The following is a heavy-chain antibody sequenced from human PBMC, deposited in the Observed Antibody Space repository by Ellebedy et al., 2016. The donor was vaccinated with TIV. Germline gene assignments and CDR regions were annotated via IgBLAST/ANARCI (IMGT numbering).Heavy chain of an antibody. D-gene: IGHD6-25*01. J-gene: IGHJ4*02. V-gene: IGHV3-30*18. CDR1: GLTFSNYA. CDR2: ISSDGGTN. CDR3: AKEAAEAKEGAAAYLSYDY. Sequence: GGSLRLSXVASGLTFSNYAMNWVRQAPGKGLEWVAVISSDGGTNSYADSVKGRLTISRDNSKSTLYLQMNSLTAEDTAMYYCAKEAAEAKEGAAAYLSYDYWGQGTLVTVSS.